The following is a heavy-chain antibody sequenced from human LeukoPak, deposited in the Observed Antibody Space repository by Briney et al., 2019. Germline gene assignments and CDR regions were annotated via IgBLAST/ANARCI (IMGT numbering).Heavy chain of an antibody. Sequence: SQTLSLTCTVSGGSISSGSYHWSWIRQPAGEGLEWIGHIYTSGSTNYNPSLKSRVTISVDTSKNQFSLKLSSVTAADTAVYYCAQSKVYYYMDVWGKGTTVTVSS. CDR2: IYTSGST. CDR1: GGSISSGSYH. V-gene: IGHV4-61*09. CDR3: AQSKVYYYMDV. J-gene: IGHJ6*03.